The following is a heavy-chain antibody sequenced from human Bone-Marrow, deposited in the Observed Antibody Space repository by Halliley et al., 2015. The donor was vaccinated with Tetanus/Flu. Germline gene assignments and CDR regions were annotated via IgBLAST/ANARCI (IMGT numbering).Heavy chain of an antibody. Sequence: VQLVQSGAEVKKPGESLKISCKGSGYSFTSYWIGWVRQMPGKGLEWMGIIYPGDSDTRYRPSFQGQVTISADKAISTAYLQWSSPKASDTAMYYCARAVGYNSDYYYGMDVWGQGTTVTVSS. CDR2: IYPGDSDT. J-gene: IGHJ6*02. D-gene: IGHD3-22*01. V-gene: IGHV5-51*01. CDR1: GYSFTSYW. CDR3: ARAVGYNSDYYYGMDV.